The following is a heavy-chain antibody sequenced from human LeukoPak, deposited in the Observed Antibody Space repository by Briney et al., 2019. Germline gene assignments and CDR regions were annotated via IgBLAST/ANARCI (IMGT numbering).Heavy chain of an antibody. J-gene: IGHJ4*02. CDR2: IYYSGST. V-gene: IGHV4-30-4*01. D-gene: IGHD3-10*01. CDR3: AREAAGSGSYYADPYYFDY. Sequence: SQTLSLTCTVSGGSISSGDYYWSWIRQPPGKGLEWIGYIYYSGSTYYNPSLKSRVTISVDTSKNQFSVKLSSVTAADTAVYYCAREAAGSGSYYADPYYFDYWGQGTLVTVSS. CDR1: GGSISSGDYY.